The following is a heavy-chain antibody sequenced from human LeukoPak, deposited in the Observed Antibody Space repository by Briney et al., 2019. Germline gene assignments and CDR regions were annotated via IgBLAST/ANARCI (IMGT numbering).Heavy chain of an antibody. J-gene: IGHJ3*02. CDR2: IYYSGST. CDR3: ARRNKNTGPLTFDI. CDR1: GGSISSSSYY. Sequence: PSETLSLTCTVSGGSISSSSYYWGWIRQPPGKGLEWIGSIYYSGSTYYNPPLKSRVTISVDTSKNQFSLKLSSVTAADTAVYYCARRNKNTGPLTFDIWGQGTMVTVSS. D-gene: IGHD2/OR15-2a*01. V-gene: IGHV4-39*01.